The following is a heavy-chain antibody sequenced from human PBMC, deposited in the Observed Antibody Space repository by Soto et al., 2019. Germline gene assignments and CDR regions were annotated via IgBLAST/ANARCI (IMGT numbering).Heavy chain of an antibody. V-gene: IGHV3-66*01. CDR3: AKSRADFGVVVFDY. D-gene: IGHD3-3*01. CDR2: IYSGGST. J-gene: IGHJ4*02. CDR1: GFTVSSNY. Sequence: GGSLRLSCAASGFTVSSNYMSWVRQAPGKGLEWVSVIYSGGSTYYADSVKGRFTISRDNSKNTLYLQMNSLRAEDTAVYYCAKSRADFGVVVFDYWGQGTLVTVSS.